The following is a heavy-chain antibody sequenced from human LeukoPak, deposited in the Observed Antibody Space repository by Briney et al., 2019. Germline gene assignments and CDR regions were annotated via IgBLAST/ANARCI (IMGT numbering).Heavy chain of an antibody. CDR1: GFTFSSYT. Sequence: LTGGSLRLSCAASGFTFSSYTVAWVRQAPGKGLEWLSGISGRGGITYYADSVKGRFTISRDNSKNTLYLQMNSLRAEDTAVYYCAKDLKGRIAAAVTGWFDPWGQGTLVTVSS. CDR2: ISGRGGIT. J-gene: IGHJ5*02. V-gene: IGHV3-23*01. CDR3: AKDLKGRIAAAVTGWFDP. D-gene: IGHD6-13*01.